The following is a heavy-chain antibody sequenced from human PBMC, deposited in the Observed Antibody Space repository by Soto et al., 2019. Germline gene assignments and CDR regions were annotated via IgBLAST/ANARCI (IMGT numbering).Heavy chain of an antibody. CDR2: ITGGGDAT. D-gene: IGHD3-10*01. V-gene: IGHV3-23*01. Sequence: EVQLLESGGGLVHPGGSLRLSCAASGFTFINYAVNWVRQAPGKGLQWVATITGGGDATFYTDSVKGRFTISRDFSRNTASLQMNSLGVDDTAVYYCARKVLGSTTRPDYWYFDLWGRGTLVTVSS. CDR3: ARKVLGSTTRPDYWYFDL. CDR1: GFTFINYA. J-gene: IGHJ2*01.